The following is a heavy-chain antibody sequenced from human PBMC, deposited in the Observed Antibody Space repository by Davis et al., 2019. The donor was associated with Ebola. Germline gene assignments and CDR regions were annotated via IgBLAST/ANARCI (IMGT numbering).Heavy chain of an antibody. J-gene: IGHJ3*02. D-gene: IGHD3-10*02. Sequence: ASVKVSCKASGGTFSSYGISWVRQAPGQGLEWMGIINPSGGSTSYAQKFQGRVTMTRDTSMSTVYMELSSLRSEDTAVYYCARFRTYYYVTREGAFDIWGQGTMVTVSS. CDR2: INPSGGST. CDR3: ARFRTYYYVTREGAFDI. CDR1: GGTFSSYG. V-gene: IGHV1-46*01.